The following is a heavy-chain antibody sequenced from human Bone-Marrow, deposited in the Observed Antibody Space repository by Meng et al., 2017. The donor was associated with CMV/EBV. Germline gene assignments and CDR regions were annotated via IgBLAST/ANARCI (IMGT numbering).Heavy chain of an antibody. Sequence: GSLRLSCTVPGGPISSYYWSWIRQPPGKGLEWIGYIYYSGSTNYNPSLKRRVTISVDTSKNQFSLKLSSVTAADTAVYYCARDRRRKPSIVVVPAVGFLWYFDLWGRGTLVTVSS. J-gene: IGHJ2*01. D-gene: IGHD2-2*01. CDR2: IYYSGST. CDR3: ARDRRRKPSIVVVPAVGFLWYFDL. CDR1: GGPISSYY. V-gene: IGHV4-59*01.